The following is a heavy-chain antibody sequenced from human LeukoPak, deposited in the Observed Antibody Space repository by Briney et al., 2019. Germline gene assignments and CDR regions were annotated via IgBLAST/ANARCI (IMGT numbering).Heavy chain of an antibody. CDR3: AGTDIVVVVAATTDYYYYGMDV. J-gene: IGHJ6*02. CDR2: IKQDGSEK. CDR1: GFTFSSYW. V-gene: IGHV3-7*01. D-gene: IGHD2-15*01. Sequence: GGSLRLSCAASGFTFSSYWMSWVRQAPGKGLEGVANIKQDGSEKYYVDSVKGRFTISRDNAKNSLYLQMNSLRAEDTAVYYCAGTDIVVVVAATTDYYYYGMDVWGQGTTVTVSS.